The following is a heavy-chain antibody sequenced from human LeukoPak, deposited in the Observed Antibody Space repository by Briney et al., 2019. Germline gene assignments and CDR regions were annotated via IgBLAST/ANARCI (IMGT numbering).Heavy chain of an antibody. CDR3: ARVSSVVVINDAFDI. Sequence: PGGSLRLSCAASGFTFSSYAMHWVRQAPGKGLEWVAVISYDGSNKYYADSVKGRFTISRDNSKNTLYLQMNSLRAEDTAVYYCARVSSVVVINDAFDIWGQGTMVTVSS. D-gene: IGHD3-22*01. V-gene: IGHV3-30*04. CDR1: GFTFSSYA. J-gene: IGHJ3*02. CDR2: ISYDGSNK.